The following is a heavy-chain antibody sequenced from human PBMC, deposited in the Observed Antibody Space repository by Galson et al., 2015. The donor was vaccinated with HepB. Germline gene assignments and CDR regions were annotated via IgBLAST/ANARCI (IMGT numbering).Heavy chain of an antibody. CDR1: EDTFTDFY. CDR2: INPTTYDT. CDR3: ATTWGDGYIGEEDAFDI. D-gene: IGHD5-24*01. Sequence: SVKVSCKASEDTFTDFYLHWVRQAPGQGLEWMGWINPTTYDTNYAQKFQGRVTMTRDTSISTAYMELSRLNSDDTAVYFCATTWGDGYIGEEDAFDIWGQGTMVTVSS. V-gene: IGHV1-2*02. J-gene: IGHJ3*02.